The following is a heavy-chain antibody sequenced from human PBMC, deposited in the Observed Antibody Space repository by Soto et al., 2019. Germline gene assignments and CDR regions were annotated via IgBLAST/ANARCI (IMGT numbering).Heavy chain of an antibody. CDR2: INPSGGTT. Sequence: ASVKVSCKASGYTFTRYNVHWVRQASGQGLEWMAIINPSGGTTYYVQKFEGRVTLTTDTSTSTVYMELSSLRSDDTAVYYCARVRGGGSEYFFDYWGQGTLVTVSS. D-gene: IGHD2-15*01. CDR3: ARVRGGGSEYFFDY. V-gene: IGHV1-46*01. J-gene: IGHJ4*02. CDR1: GYTFTRYN.